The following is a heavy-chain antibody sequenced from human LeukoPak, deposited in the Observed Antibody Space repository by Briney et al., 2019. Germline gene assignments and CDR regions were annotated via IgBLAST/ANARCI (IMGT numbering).Heavy chain of an antibody. J-gene: IGHJ4*02. D-gene: IGHD6-19*01. CDR3: ARRGQWLVIFDY. CDR2: IDSSGNT. V-gene: IGHV4-31*03. Sequence: SETLSLTCTVSGDSLTSGAFYWNWIRQYPGKGLEWIGYIDSSGNTYYNPSLKSRPTISVDTSKNQFSLKLSSVTAADTAVYYCARRGQWLVIFDYWGQGTLVTVSS. CDR1: GDSLTSGAFY.